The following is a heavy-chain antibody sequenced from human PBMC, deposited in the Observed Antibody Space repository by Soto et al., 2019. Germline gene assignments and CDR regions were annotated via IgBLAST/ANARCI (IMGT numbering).Heavy chain of an antibody. J-gene: IGHJ4*02. CDR2: ISPKSGGT. CDR1: GYSFIDYY. V-gene: IGHV1-2*02. CDR3: ARPPGYISDWYYFDL. D-gene: IGHD3-9*01. Sequence: ASVKVSCKASGYSFIDYYIHWVRQAPGQGFEWMGRISPKSGGTNYAQKFEGRVTMTWDTSLNTAYMELSSLISDNTAVYYCARPPGYISDWYYFDLWGQGTLVTVSS.